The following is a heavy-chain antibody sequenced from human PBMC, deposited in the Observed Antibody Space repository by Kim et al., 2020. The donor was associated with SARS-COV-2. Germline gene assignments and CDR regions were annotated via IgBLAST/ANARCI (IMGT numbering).Heavy chain of an antibody. CDR3: AREGYYGSGSHFDY. D-gene: IGHD3-10*01. J-gene: IGHJ4*02. CDR1: GYTFTGYY. Sequence: ASVKVSCKASGYTFTGYYMHWVRQAPGQGLEWMGWINPNSGGTNYAQKFQGWVTMPRDTSISTAYMELSRLRSDDTAVYYCAREGYYGSGSHFDYWGQGTLVTVSS. V-gene: IGHV1-2*04. CDR2: INPNSGGT.